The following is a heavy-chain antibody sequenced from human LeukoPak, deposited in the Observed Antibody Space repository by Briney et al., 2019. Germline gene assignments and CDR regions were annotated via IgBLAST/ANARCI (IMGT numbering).Heavy chain of an antibody. CDR2: IRRGGIST. V-gene: IGHV3-64D*06. CDR1: RFTFSAFA. D-gene: IGHD1-26*01. J-gene: IGHJ4*02. CDR3: VKDLGGSYYY. Sequence: GGSLRLSCSASRFTFSAFAMHWVRQAPGKGLEYVSGIRRGGISTYYADSVKGRFAISRDNSKNTLYLQMSSLRAEDTAVYYCVKDLGGSYYYWGQGTLVTVSS.